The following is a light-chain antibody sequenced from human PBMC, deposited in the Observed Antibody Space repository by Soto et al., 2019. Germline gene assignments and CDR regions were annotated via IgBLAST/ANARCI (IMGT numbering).Light chain of an antibody. CDR2: TAS. J-gene: IGKJ1*01. Sequence: DIQMTQSPSSLSASAGDRVTITCRASQSISSYLNWYQQQPGKAPKLLISTASLLESGVPSRFRGSGSGTHFTLTISSXQPEDYATYYCQQSYSTPQTFGQGTKVDIK. V-gene: IGKV1-39*01. CDR1: QSISSY. CDR3: QQSYSTPQT.